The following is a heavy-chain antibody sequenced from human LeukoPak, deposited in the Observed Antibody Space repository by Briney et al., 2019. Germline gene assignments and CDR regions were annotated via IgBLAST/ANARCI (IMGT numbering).Heavy chain of an antibody. CDR1: GFTFSSHA. CDR2: ISVRVGST. V-gene: IGHV3-23*01. Sequence: GGSLRLSCAASGFTFSSHAISWVRQAPGTGLEWASAISVRVGSTYYADSVKGRFTISRDNSETTLSLQMNSLRAADTARYYCAKDPCSNPLNFDYWGQGTLVTVSS. J-gene: IGHJ4*02. D-gene: IGHD4-11*01. CDR3: AKDPCSNPLNFDY.